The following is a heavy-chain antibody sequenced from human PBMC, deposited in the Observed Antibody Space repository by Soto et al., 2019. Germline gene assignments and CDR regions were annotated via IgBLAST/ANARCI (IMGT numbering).Heavy chain of an antibody. Sequence: SETLSLTCTFSVGSIISYYWSWIRQPAGKGLEWIGRIYTSGSTNYNPSLKSRVTMSVDTSKNQFSLKLSSVTAADTAVYYCARGRYYGSGNKNWFDPWGQGTLVTVSS. V-gene: IGHV4-4*07. CDR3: ARGRYYGSGNKNWFDP. D-gene: IGHD3-10*01. J-gene: IGHJ5*02. CDR1: VGSIISYY. CDR2: IYTSGST.